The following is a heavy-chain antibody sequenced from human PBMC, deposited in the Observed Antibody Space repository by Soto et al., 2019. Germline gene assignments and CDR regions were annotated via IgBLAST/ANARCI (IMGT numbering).Heavy chain of an antibody. CDR1: GFTFSSYG. V-gene: IGHV3-48*01. J-gene: IGHJ1*01. Sequence: GSLRLSCAASGFTFSSYGMHWVRQAPGKGLEWVSYISSSSSTIYYADSVKGRFTISRDNAKNSLYLQMNSLRAEDTAVYYCARDLGSSWYPEYFQHWGQGTLVTVSS. CDR2: ISSSSSTI. D-gene: IGHD6-13*01. CDR3: ARDLGSSWYPEYFQH.